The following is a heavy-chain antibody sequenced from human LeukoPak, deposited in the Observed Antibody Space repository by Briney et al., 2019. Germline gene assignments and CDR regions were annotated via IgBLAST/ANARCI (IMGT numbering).Heavy chain of an antibody. CDR1: GGSISSYY. V-gene: IGHV4-59*01. J-gene: IGHJ5*02. D-gene: IGHD3-3*01. CDR2: IYYSGST. CDR3: ARGGFWSGYSNNWFDP. Sequence: SETLSLTCTVSGGSISSYYWSWIRQPPGKGLEWIGYIYYSGSTNYNPSLKSRVTISVDTSKNQCSLKLSSVTAADTAVYYCARGGFWSGYSNNWFDPWGRGTLVTVSS.